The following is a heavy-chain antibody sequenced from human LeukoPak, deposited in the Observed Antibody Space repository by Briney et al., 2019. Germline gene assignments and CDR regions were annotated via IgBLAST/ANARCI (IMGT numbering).Heavy chain of an antibody. CDR1: XFTFXSXX. V-gene: IGHV3-23*01. CDR2: FTSVASTT. J-gene: IGHJ4*02. CDR3: AKSTPHFYY. Sequence: LXVXXAGXXFTFXSXXMSWVGXAAGXXVALVSAFTSVASTTYYSHSVKRRFPISRDNSKNTLSLQMNSLRAADTAVSYCAKSTPHFYYCRQGPLAPVSS. D-gene: IGHD4-11*01.